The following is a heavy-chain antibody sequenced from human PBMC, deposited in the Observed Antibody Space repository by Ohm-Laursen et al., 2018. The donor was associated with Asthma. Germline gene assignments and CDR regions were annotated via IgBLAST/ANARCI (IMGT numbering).Heavy chain of an antibody. CDR1: GYTFTYRY. Sequence: SSVKVSCKVSGYTFTYRYLHWVRQAPGQALEWMGWITPFNGNTNYAQKFQDRVTITRDTSISTAYMELSRLRSDDTAVYYCARAYVDTDGFDYWGQGTLVTVSS. D-gene: IGHD5-18*01. J-gene: IGHJ4*02. V-gene: IGHV1-45*02. CDR3: ARAYVDTDGFDY. CDR2: ITPFNGNT.